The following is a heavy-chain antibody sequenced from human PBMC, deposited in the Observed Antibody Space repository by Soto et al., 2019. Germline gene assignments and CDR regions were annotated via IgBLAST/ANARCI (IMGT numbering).Heavy chain of an antibody. CDR3: ARLFYDPRRLFDY. CDR2: IYYSGSA. J-gene: IGHJ4*02. V-gene: IGHV4-31*03. Sequence: SETLSLTCTVFGGSISSGGYYWTWIRQHPGKGLEWIGYIYYSGSAYYNPSLKSRVTISIDTSKKQFSLKLSSVTAADTAIYYCARLFYDPRRLFDYCGQGILVTVPS. D-gene: IGHD3-22*01. CDR1: GGSISSGGYY.